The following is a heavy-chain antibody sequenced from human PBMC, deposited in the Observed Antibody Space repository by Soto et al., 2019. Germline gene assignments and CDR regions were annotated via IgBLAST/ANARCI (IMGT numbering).Heavy chain of an antibody. CDR1: GDSVSSNSAA. D-gene: IGHD3-3*01. Sequence: SPTLSLPCPISGDSVSSNSAAWNWIRQSPSRGLEWLGRTYYRSKWYNDYAVSVKSRITINPDTSKNQFSLQLNSVTPEDTAVYYCARDLHTDYDFWSGYHDVYYYYGMDVWGQGTTVTVSS. CDR2: TYYRSKWYN. V-gene: IGHV6-1*01. CDR3: ARDLHTDYDFWSGYHDVYYYYGMDV. J-gene: IGHJ6*02.